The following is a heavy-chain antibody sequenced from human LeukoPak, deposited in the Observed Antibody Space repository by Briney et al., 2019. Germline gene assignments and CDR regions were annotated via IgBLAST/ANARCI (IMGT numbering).Heavy chain of an antibody. CDR3: GRDRYYYDSSYDRWYFDL. V-gene: IGHV4-39*07. CDR1: GGSISSRNYY. D-gene: IGHD3-22*01. Sequence: SEILSLTCSVSGGSISSRNYYWGWIRQSPGKGPEWIGSVSYSGSTYYNPSLKSRLTMSVDTSKNQFSLQLTSVTAADTAVYYCGRDRYYYDSSYDRWYFDLWGRGTLITVSS. J-gene: IGHJ2*01. CDR2: VSYSGST.